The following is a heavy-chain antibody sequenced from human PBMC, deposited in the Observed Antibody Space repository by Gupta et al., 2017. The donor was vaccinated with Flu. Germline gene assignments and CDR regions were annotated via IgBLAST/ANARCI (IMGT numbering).Heavy chain of an antibody. Sequence: EVQLVESGGGLVQPGGSLRLSCAASGFTFSSYTMNWVRQAPGKGLEWVSYISSSSSTIYYADSVKGRFTISRDNAKNSLYLQMNSLRDEDTAVYYCARVGYDILTGYDDYWGQGTLVTVSS. V-gene: IGHV3-48*02. J-gene: IGHJ4*02. D-gene: IGHD3-9*01. CDR2: ISSSSSTI. CDR1: GFTFSSYT. CDR3: ARVGYDILTGYDDY.